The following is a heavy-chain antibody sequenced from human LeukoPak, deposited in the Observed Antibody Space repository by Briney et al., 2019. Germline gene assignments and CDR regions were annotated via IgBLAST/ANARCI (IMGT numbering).Heavy chain of an antibody. Sequence: GGSLRLSCSASGFIFDSYAMHWVRQAPGKGLEWVAITSSDGRNKYHIESVKGRFTISRDNSKNMLYLQMSSLRAEDTAVYYCAKMNGYFEYWGQGALVPVSS. V-gene: IGHV3-30*18. CDR3: AKMNGYFEY. CDR1: GFIFDSYA. D-gene: IGHD1-1*01. J-gene: IGHJ4*02. CDR2: TSSDGRNK.